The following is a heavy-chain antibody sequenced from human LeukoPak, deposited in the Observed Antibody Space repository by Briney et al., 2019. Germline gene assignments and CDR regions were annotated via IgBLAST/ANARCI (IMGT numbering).Heavy chain of an antibody. D-gene: IGHD6-6*01. CDR3: ARALVAARPDFDY. V-gene: IGHV1-2*02. Sequence: ASVKVSCKASGYSFTDYYLHWVRQAPGQGLEWMGWINPNSGGTNSAPKFQGRVIMTRDTSISTAYMDLSRLTSDDSALYYCARALVAARPDFDYWGQGSLVTVSS. CDR2: INPNSGGT. J-gene: IGHJ4*02. CDR1: GYSFTDYY.